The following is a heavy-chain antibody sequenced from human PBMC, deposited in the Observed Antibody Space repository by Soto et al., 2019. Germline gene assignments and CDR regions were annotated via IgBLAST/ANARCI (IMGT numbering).Heavy chain of an antibody. D-gene: IGHD6-19*01. CDR2: INHSGST. CDR3: AREVIGPTSIAVARSVGYYYGMDV. CDR1: GGSFSGYC. Sequence: PSETLSLTCGVYGGSFSGYCWSWIRQPPGKGLEWIGEINHSGSTNYNPSLKSRVTISVDTSKNQFSLKLSSVTAADTAVYYCAREVIGPTSIAVARSVGYYYGMDVWGQGTTVTVSS. V-gene: IGHV4-34*01. J-gene: IGHJ6*02.